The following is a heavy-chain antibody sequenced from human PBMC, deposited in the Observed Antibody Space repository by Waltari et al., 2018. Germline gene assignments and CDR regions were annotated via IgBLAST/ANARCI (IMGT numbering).Heavy chain of an antibody. V-gene: IGHV3-21*01. Sequence: EVQLVESGGGLVKPGGSLRLSCAASGFTFSSYSMNWVRQAPGKGLECVSSISSSSTYIYYADSVKGRFTISRDNAKNSLYLQMNSLRAEDTAVYYCARDSPYSGSYYKAYYFDYWGQGTLVTVSS. CDR1: GFTFSSYS. CDR3: ARDSPYSGSYYKAYYFDY. J-gene: IGHJ4*02. D-gene: IGHD1-26*01. CDR2: ISSSSTYI.